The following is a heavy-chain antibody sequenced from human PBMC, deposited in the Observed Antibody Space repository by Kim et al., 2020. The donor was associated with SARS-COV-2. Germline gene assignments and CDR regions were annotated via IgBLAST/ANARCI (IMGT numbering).Heavy chain of an antibody. CDR1: GFTFSSYA. V-gene: IGHV3-23*01. CDR3: ARAGLSVYPEAFDI. J-gene: IGHJ3*02. CDR2: ISRSGGGT. D-gene: IGHD2-8*01. Sequence: GGSLRLSRVASGFTFSSYAMSWVRQAPGKGLEWVSAISRSGGGTYYADSVKGRFTFSRDNSKNTLYLQMNSLTADDTAVYYCARAGLSVYPEAFDIWGPGTMVTVSS.